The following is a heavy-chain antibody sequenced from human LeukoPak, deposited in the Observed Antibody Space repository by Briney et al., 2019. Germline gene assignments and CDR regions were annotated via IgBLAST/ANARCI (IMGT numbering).Heavy chain of an antibody. J-gene: IGHJ3*02. CDR1: GYSISNGYY. D-gene: IGHD3-10*01. Sequence: SGTLSLTCTVSGYSISNGYYWGWIRQPPGKGLEWVGSTSHRGSTYYNPSLKSRVTISLDTSRNQFSLKLNSVTAADTAVYYCAKSNGYGLVDIWGQGTMVTVSS. CDR2: TSHRGST. CDR3: AKSNGYGLVDI. V-gene: IGHV4-38-2*02.